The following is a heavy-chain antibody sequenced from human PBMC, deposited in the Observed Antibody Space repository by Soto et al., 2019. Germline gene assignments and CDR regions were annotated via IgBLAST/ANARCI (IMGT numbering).Heavy chain of an antibody. V-gene: IGHV4-59*08. CDR1: GGSISSYY. D-gene: IGHD6-13*01. Sequence: SETLSLTCTVSGGSISSYYWSWIRQPPGKGLEWIGYIYYSGSTTYNPSLKSRVTISVDTSKNQFSLKLSSVTAADTAVYYCARRYGSSFDFWGQGTLVTVSS. J-gene: IGHJ4*02. CDR2: IYYSGST. CDR3: ARRYGSSFDF.